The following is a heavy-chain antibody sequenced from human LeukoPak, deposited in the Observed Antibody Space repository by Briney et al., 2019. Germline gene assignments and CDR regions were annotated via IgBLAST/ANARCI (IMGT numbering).Heavy chain of an antibody. J-gene: IGHJ5*02. CDR3: ASDTYGHAGIVVVPT. V-gene: IGHV3-21*01. CDR1: GFTFSSYW. D-gene: IGHD2-2*01. Sequence: GGSLRLSCAASGFTFSSYWVHWVRQAPGMGLEWVSSISSSSSYIYYADSVKGRFTISRDNAKNSLYLQMNSLRAEDTAVYYCASDTYGHAGIVVVPTWGQGTLVTVSS. CDR2: ISSSSSYI.